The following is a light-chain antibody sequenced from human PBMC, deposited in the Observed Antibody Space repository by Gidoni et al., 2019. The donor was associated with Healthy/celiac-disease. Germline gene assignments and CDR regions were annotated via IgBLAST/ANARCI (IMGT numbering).Light chain of an antibody. V-gene: IGKV4-1*01. CDR3: QQYYSTLLLT. CDR2: WAS. Sequence: DIVMTQSPDSLAVSLGARATINCKSSQSVLYSSNNKNYLAWYQQKPGQPPKLLIYWASTRESGVPDRFSGSGSGTDFTLTISSLQAEDVAVYYCQQYYSTLLLTFGGGTKVEIK. J-gene: IGKJ4*01. CDR1: QSVLYSSNNKNY.